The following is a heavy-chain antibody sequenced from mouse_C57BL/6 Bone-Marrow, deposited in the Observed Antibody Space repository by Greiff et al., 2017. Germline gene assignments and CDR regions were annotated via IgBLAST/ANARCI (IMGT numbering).Heavy chain of an antibody. J-gene: IGHJ4*01. CDR1: DSEVFPIAY. CDR3: ARSRLRLYAMDY. CDR2: ILPSIGRT. D-gene: IGHD1-2*01. V-gene: IGHV15-2*01. Sequence: QVQLQQSGSELRRPGSSVKLSCKDFDSEVFPIAYMSWVRQTPGHGFEWIGGILPSIGRTIYGEKFEDKATLDADTLSNTAYLELNSLTSEDSAIYYCARSRLRLYAMDYWGQGTSVTVSS.